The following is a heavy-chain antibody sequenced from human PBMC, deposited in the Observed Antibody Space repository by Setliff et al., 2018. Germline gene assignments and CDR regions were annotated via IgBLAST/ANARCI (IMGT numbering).Heavy chain of an antibody. CDR1: GGSFSSYY. CDR3: ARPHGGEYAFDI. D-gene: IGHD3-16*01. J-gene: IGHJ3*02. V-gene: IGHV4-59*01. CDR2: IYNSGST. Sequence: PSETLSLTCTVYGGSFSSYYWSWIRQPPGKGLEWIGYIYNSGSTNYNPSLKSRVTISVDTSKNQISLKLTSVTAADTAVYYCARPHGGEYAFDIWGQGRMVTVSS.